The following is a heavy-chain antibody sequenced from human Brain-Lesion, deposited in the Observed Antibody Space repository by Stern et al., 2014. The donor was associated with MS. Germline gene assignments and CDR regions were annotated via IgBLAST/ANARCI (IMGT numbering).Heavy chain of an antibody. CDR3: ARHDGWLPHY. CDR2: IYYSGTT. Sequence: MQLVESGPGLVKPSETLSLTCSVSGGSISSSTYYWGWIRQPPGKGLEWIGSIYYSGTTYYNPSLKSRVTIDTSTNQFSLGLTSVTAADTAVYYCARHDGWLPHYWSQGTLVTVSS. CDR1: GGSISSSTYY. V-gene: IGHV4-39*01. J-gene: IGHJ4*02. D-gene: IGHD5-12*01.